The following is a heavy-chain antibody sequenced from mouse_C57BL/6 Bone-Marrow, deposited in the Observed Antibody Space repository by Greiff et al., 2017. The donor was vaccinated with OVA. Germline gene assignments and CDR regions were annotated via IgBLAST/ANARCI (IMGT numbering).Heavy chain of an antibody. D-gene: IGHD2-12*01. J-gene: IGHJ3*01. CDR1: GFTFSSYG. Sequence: EVMLVESGGDLVKPGGSLKLSCAASGFTFSSYGMSWVRQTPDKRLEWVATISSGGSYTYYPDSVKGRFTISRDNAKNTLYLQMSSLKSEDTAMYYCARHVDDGAYWGQGTLVTVSA. V-gene: IGHV5-6*01. CDR2: ISSGGSYT. CDR3: ARHVDDGAY.